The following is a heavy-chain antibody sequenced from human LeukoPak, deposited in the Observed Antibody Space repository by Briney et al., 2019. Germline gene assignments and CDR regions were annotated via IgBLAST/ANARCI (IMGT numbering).Heavy chain of an antibody. J-gene: IGHJ4*02. D-gene: IGHD3-22*01. CDR3: ARAVGYYDSSGYVIDY. CDR1: GGSISSYY. Sequence: SETLSLTCTVSGGSISSYYWSWIRQPPGKGLEWIGYIYYSGSTNHNPSLKSRVTISVDTSKNQFSLKLSSVTAADTAVYYCARAVGYYDSSGYVIDYWGQGTLVTVSS. CDR2: IYYSGST. V-gene: IGHV4-59*01.